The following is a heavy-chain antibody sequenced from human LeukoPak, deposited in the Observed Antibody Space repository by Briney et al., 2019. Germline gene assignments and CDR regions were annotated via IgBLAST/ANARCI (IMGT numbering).Heavy chain of an antibody. CDR1: GGSISSGGYY. Sequence: SETLSLTCTVSGGSISSGGYYWSWIRQHPGRGLEWIGYIYYSGTTYYNPSLKSRVTISLDTSKNQFSLKLSSVTAADTAVYYCARYDSSGYYFDYWGQGTLVTVSS. CDR3: ARYDSSGYYFDY. CDR2: IYYSGTT. D-gene: IGHD3-22*01. J-gene: IGHJ4*02. V-gene: IGHV4-31*03.